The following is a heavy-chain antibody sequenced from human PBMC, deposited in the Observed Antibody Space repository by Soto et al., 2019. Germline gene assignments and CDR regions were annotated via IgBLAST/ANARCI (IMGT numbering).Heavy chain of an antibody. V-gene: IGHV1-18*01. CDR3: ARDPPPPDY. CDR2: ISAYNGNT. J-gene: IGHJ4*02. Sequence: QVQLVQSGAEVKKPGASVKVSCKASGYTFASYAISWMRQAPGQGLEWMGWISAYNGNTNYAQKPEGRVTMTTDTSTSTAYMELRSLSSADTAVYYCARDPPPPDYWGQGTLVTVSS. CDR1: GYTFASYA.